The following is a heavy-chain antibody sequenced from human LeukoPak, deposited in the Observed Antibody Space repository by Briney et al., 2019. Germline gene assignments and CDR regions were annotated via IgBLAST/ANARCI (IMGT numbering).Heavy chain of an antibody. CDR3: AREGRYCSGGSCYSGVGY. CDR1: GGSISSYY. Sequence: SSETLSLTCTVSGGSISSYYWSWIRQPAGKGLEWIGYIYYSGSTNYNPSLKSRVTISVDTSKNQFSLKLSSVTAADTAVYYCAREGRYCSGGSCYSGVGYWGQGTLVTVSS. J-gene: IGHJ4*02. CDR2: IYYSGST. D-gene: IGHD2-15*01. V-gene: IGHV4-59*01.